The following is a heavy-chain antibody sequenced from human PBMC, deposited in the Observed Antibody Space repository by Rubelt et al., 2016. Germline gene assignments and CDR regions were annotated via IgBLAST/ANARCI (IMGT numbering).Heavy chain of an antibody. CDR1: GFTFSYYS. V-gene: IGHV3-21*01. D-gene: IGHD2-8*01. J-gene: IGHJ4*02. CDR3: ARADPNGQCDY. CDR2: ISSSSSNI. Sequence: EVQLVESGGGLVKPGGSLRLSCAASGFTFSYYSMNWVRQAPGKGLEWVSFISSSSSNIYYADSMKGRFTISRDNAKNSVYLQMNSLRAVDTAVYHGARADPNGQCDYWGQGTLVTVSS.